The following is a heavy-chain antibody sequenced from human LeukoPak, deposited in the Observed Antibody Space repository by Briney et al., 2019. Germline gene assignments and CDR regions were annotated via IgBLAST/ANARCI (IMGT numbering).Heavy chain of an antibody. CDR2: INPNSGGT. CDR3: ARALTYYYDSSGYYDAFDI. CDR1: GYTFTGYY. J-gene: IGHJ3*02. V-gene: IGHV1-2*02. Sequence: ASVKVPCKASGYTFTGYYMHWARQTPGQGLEWMGWINPNSGGTNYAQKFQGRVTMTRDTSISTAYMELSRLRSDDTAVYYCARALTYYYDSSGYYDAFDIWGQGTMVTVSS. D-gene: IGHD3-22*01.